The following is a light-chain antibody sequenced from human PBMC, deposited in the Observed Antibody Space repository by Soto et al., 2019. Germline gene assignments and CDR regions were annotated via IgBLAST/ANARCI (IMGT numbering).Light chain of an antibody. CDR2: DAS. Sequence: EIVLTQSPATLSLSPGERATLSCRTSQSVSKYFAWYQQKPGRAPRLLIYDASSRATGIPARFIGSGSGTDFTLTISSLEPEDFAIYYCQQRSNWPSTFVQGTRLEIK. J-gene: IGKJ5*01. CDR1: QSVSKY. CDR3: QQRSNWPST. V-gene: IGKV3-11*01.